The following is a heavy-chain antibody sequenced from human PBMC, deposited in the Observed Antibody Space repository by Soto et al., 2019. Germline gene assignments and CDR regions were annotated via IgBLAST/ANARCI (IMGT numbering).Heavy chain of an antibody. CDR1: GFTFSNAW. CDR2: IKSKTDGGTT. CDR3: ARELLTNYYYYGMDV. Sequence: GGSLTLSCAASGFTFSNAWMTWVRQAPGKGLEWVGRIKSKTDGGTTDYAAPVKGRFTISRDDSKNTLYLQMNSLKTEDTAVYYCARELLTNYYYYGMDVWGQGTTVTVS. V-gene: IGHV3-15*01. J-gene: IGHJ6*02.